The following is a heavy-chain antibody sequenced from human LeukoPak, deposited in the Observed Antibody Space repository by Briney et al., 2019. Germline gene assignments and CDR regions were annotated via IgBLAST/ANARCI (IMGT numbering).Heavy chain of an antibody. CDR3: ARDLDSSGWFDY. CDR2: INAGNGNT. Sequence: ASVKVSCKASGYTFTGYYMHWVRQAPGQGLEWMGWINAGNGNTKYSQKFQGRVTITRDTSASTAYMELSSLRSEDTAVYYCARDLDSSGWFDYWGQGTLVTVSS. V-gene: IGHV1-3*01. J-gene: IGHJ4*02. D-gene: IGHD6-19*01. CDR1: GYTFTGYY.